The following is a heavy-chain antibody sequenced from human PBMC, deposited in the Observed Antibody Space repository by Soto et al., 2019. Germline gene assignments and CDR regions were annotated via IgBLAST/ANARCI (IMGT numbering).Heavy chain of an antibody. Sequence: EVQLVESGGGLVQPGGSLRLSCAASGFTFSSYWMHWVRQALGKGLVWVSRINSDGSSTSYGDSVKGRFTISRDNAKNTLYLQVDSLRDEDTAVYYCARGSLSAAESWGQGTLVTVSS. J-gene: IGHJ5*02. D-gene: IGHD6-13*01. CDR1: GFTFSSYW. V-gene: IGHV3-74*01. CDR3: ARGSLSAAES. CDR2: INSDGSST.